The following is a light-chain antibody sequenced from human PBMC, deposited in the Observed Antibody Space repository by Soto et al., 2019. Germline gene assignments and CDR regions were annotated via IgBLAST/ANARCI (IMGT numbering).Light chain of an antibody. CDR1: QSVSSN. CDR3: QQYNNWLPIT. V-gene: IGKV3-15*01. Sequence: EIVMTQSPATLSVSPGERATLSCRASQSVSSNLAWYQQKRGQAPRLLIYGASTRATGIPARVSGSGSGTEFTLTISSLQSEDFAVYYCQQYNNWLPITFGQGTRLEIK. J-gene: IGKJ5*01. CDR2: GAS.